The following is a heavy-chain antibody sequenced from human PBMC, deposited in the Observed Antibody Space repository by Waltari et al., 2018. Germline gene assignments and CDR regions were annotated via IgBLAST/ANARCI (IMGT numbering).Heavy chain of an antibody. CDR2: IYTSGST. V-gene: IGHV4-61*02. Sequence: QVQLQESGPGLVKPSQTLSLTCTVSGGSIRSGSYYWSWIRQPAGKGLEWIGRIYTSGSTNYNPSLKSRVTISVDTSKNQFSLKLSSVTAADTAVYYCASTMVRGVRTYYFDYWGQGTLVTVSS. D-gene: IGHD3-10*01. J-gene: IGHJ4*02. CDR1: GGSIRSGSYY. CDR3: ASTMVRGVRTYYFDY.